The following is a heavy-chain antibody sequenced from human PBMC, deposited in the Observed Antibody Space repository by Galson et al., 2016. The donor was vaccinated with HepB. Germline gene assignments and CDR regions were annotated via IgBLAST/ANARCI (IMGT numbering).Heavy chain of an antibody. D-gene: IGHD3-22*01. CDR3: ARETGGRYYDSSCYYNYYSWFDS. CDR1: GNTFTGHY. Sequence: SVKVSCKASGNTFTGHYMHWVRQAPGQGLEWMGWINPKSGDTNYAQTFQGRVTMTRDTSISTAYMELRRLTPDDTAVYYCARETGGRYYDSSCYYNYYSWFDSWGQGTLVTVPS. CDR2: INPKSGDT. J-gene: IGHJ5*01. V-gene: IGHV1-2*02.